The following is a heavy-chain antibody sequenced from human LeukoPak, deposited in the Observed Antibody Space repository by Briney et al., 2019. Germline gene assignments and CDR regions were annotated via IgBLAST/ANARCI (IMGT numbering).Heavy chain of an antibody. Sequence: GGSLRLSCAASGFTVSSNYMSWVRQAPGKGLEWVSVIYSGGSTYYADSVKGRFTISRDNSKNTLYLQMNSLRAEDTAVYYCARDQVGSGEGMDVWGQGTTVTVSS. CDR2: IYSGGST. CDR1: GFTVSSNY. V-gene: IGHV3-66*01. D-gene: IGHD6-25*01. J-gene: IGHJ6*02. CDR3: ARDQVGSGEGMDV.